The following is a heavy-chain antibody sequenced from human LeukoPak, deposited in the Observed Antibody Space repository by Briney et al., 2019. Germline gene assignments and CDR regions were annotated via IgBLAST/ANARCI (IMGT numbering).Heavy chain of an antibody. J-gene: IGHJ4*02. V-gene: IGHV1-2*02. CDR1: GYTFTGYY. D-gene: IGHD3-22*01. CDR3: AREGNSQYYYDSSGYPGGWYY. Sequence: ASVKVSCKASGYTFTGYYMHWVRQAPGQGLEWMGWINPNSGGTNYAQKFQGRVTMTRDTSISTAYMELSRLRSDDTAVYYCAREGNSQYYYDSSGYPGGWYYWGQGTLVTVSS. CDR2: INPNSGGT.